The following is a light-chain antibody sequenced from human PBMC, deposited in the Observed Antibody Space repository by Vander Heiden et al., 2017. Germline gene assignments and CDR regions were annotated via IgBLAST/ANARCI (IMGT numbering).Light chain of an antibody. J-gene: IGKJ4*01. Sequence: DIVMTQSLASLSVSLGERATINCKSSQSLLYSSNNRNYLAWYQQKPGQPPTLLIYWASAREAGVPDRFSGSGSGTDFTLTISSLQAEDVAVYYCQQQYSTPLTFGGGTKVEIK. CDR3: QQQYSTPLT. CDR2: WAS. CDR1: QSLLYSSNNRNY. V-gene: IGKV4-1*01.